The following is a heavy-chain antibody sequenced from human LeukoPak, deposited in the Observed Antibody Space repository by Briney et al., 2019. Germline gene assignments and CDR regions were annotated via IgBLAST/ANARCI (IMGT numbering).Heavy chain of an antibody. J-gene: IGHJ3*02. CDR1: GYTFASYD. Sequence: ASVKVSCKASGYTFASYDINWVRQATGQGLEWMGWMNPNSGNTGYAQKFQGRVTMTRNTSTSTAYMELSSLRSEDAAVYYCARGGGSSYWSETFDIWGQGTMVTVSS. CDR3: ARGGGSSYWSETFDI. D-gene: IGHD3-10*01. V-gene: IGHV1-8*01. CDR2: MNPNSGNT.